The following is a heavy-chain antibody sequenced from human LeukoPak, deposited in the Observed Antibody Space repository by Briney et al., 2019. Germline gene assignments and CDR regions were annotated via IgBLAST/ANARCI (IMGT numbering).Heavy chain of an antibody. J-gene: IGHJ4*02. CDR2: INGGNDNT. CDR1: GYTFTSYA. V-gene: IGHV1-3*01. CDR3: AAVDYGDY. Sequence: ASVKVSCKGSGYTFTSYAMHWVRQAPGQRLEWMGWINGGNDNTKYSEKFQGRVTFTKDTSASTAYMELSSLRSEDTAVYYCAAVDYGDYWGQGTLVTVSS. D-gene: IGHD3-16*01.